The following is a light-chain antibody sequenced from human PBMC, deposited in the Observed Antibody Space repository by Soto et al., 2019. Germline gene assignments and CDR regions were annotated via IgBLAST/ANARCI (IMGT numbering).Light chain of an antibody. CDR1: QSISSW. CDR3: QQYNSHSPAT. Sequence: DRKMTQSACRLSASVRDRVTSTWRGSQSISSWLAWYQQKPGKAPKLLIYDASSLESGVPSRFSGSGSGTEFTLTISSLQPDDFATYYCQQYNSHSPATFGGGTKVDIK. V-gene: IGKV1-5*01. CDR2: DAS. J-gene: IGKJ4*01.